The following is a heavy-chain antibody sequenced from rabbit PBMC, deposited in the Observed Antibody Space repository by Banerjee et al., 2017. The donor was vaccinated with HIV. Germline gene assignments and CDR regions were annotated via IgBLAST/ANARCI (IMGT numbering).Heavy chain of an antibody. Sequence: QEQLEESGGDLVKPEGSLTLTCTASGFTFNSYWICWVRQAPGKGLEWIACIYAGSIDSTAYATWAKGRFTISKTSSTTVTLQMTSLTAADTATYFCARELYAGYGWDLNLWGPGTLVTVS. CDR2: IYAGSIDST. CDR1: GFTFNSYW. CDR3: ARELYAGYGWDLNL. J-gene: IGHJ4*01. V-gene: IGHV1S45*01. D-gene: IGHD7-1*01.